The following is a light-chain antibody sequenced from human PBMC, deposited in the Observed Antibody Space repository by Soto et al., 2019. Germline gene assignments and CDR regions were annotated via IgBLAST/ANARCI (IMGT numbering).Light chain of an antibody. Sequence: DIQLTQSPSFLSASVGERVTITCRASRAISTYLAWYQQKPGKAPKLLIYAASTLQSGVPSRFSGSGYGTEFTLTISSLQPEDFATYYCQHLDGYPRTFGQGTKVEF. CDR3: QHLDGYPRT. J-gene: IGKJ1*01. CDR2: AAS. V-gene: IGKV1-9*01. CDR1: RAISTY.